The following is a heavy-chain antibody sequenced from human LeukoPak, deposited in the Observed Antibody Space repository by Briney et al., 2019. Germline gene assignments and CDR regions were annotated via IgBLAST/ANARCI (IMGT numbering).Heavy chain of an antibody. Sequence: GASVKVSCKVSGGTFSSYAISWVRQAPGQGLEWMGGIIPIFGTANYAQKFQGRVTITADESTSTAYMELSSLRSEDTAVYYCARSMGYCSSTSCPFDYWGQGTLVTVSS. CDR2: IIPIFGTA. CDR1: GGTFSSYA. V-gene: IGHV1-69*13. D-gene: IGHD2-2*01. J-gene: IGHJ4*02. CDR3: ARSMGYCSSTSCPFDY.